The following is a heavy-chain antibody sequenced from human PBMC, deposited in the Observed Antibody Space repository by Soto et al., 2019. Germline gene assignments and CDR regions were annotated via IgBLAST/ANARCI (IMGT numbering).Heavy chain of an antibody. V-gene: IGHV2-5*02. CDR2: IYWDGDK. Sequence: QITLKESGPTLVKPTQTLTLTCTISGFSLSTSGVGVGWIRQPPGKALDWLALIYWDGDKRYSPSLKSRLTINKDTSKNQVVLTMTNMDHVDTAAYYCVRLLWFGELTWGQGTLVTVSS. CDR3: VRLLWFGELT. J-gene: IGHJ4*02. CDR1: GFSLSTSGVG. D-gene: IGHD3-10*01.